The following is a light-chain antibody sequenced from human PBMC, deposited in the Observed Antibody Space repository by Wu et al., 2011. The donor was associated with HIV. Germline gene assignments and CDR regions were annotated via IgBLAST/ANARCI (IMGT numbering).Light chain of an antibody. J-gene: IGKJ4*01. V-gene: IGKV3-20*01. CDR2: GAS. Sequence: EIVLTQSPATLSLSPGEKATLSCRTSQSVGTYLAWYQHKPGQAPRLLIYGASSRATGIPDRFSGSGSGTDFTLTISRLEPEDFAVYYCQLYGTSPQVTFGGGTKVEIK. CDR3: QLYGTSPQVT. CDR1: QSVGTY.